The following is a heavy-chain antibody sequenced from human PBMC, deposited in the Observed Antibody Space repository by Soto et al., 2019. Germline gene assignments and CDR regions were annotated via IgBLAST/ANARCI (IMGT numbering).Heavy chain of an antibody. V-gene: IGHV3-23*01. Sequence: GGSLRLSCAACGLPCGSYGVTGVLPVLGEGQEWISSIRGSGGRTYYADSAKGRFTISRDNSTNTVSLRMNSLRAEHTAVYYFARVQTEEDVRYYCYGMDVWRQGTAVSVS. CDR2: IRGSGGRT. CDR1: GLPCGSYG. CDR3: ARVQTEEDVRYYCYGMDV. J-gene: IGHJ6*01.